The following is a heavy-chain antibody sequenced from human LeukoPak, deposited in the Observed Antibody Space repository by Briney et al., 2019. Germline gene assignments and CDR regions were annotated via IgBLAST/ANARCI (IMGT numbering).Heavy chain of an antibody. V-gene: IGHV1-58*01. CDR2: IVVGSGNT. CDR1: GFTFTSSA. J-gene: IGHJ4*02. D-gene: IGHD3-22*01. Sequence: SVKVSCKASGFTFTSSAVQWVRQARGQRLEWIGWIVVGSGNTNYAQKFQERVTITRDMSTSTAYMELSSLRAEDTAVYYCAKFQANYYDSSGYGCFDYWGQGTLVTVSS. CDR3: AKFQANYYDSSGYGCFDY.